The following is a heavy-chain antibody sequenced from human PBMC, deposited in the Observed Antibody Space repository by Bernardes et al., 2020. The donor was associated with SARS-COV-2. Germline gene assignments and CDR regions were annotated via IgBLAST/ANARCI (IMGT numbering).Heavy chain of an antibody. CDR3: TSGCSGGSCHFYGMDV. CDR2: ISWNSGSI. Sequence: GGSLRLSCAASGFTFDDYAMHWVRQAPGKGLEWVSGISWNSGSIGYADSVKGRFTISRDNAKNSLYLQMNSLRAEDTALYYCTSGCSGGSCHFYGMDVWGQGTTVTVSS. V-gene: IGHV3-9*01. CDR1: GFTFDDYA. D-gene: IGHD2-15*01. J-gene: IGHJ6*02.